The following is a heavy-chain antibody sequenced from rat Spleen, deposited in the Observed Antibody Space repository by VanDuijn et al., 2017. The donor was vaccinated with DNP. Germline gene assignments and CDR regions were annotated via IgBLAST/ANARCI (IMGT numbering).Heavy chain of an antibody. V-gene: IGHV2S61*01. J-gene: IGHJ2*01. Sequence: QVQLKESGPGLVQPSQTLSLTCNVSGFSLSSYGVMWVRQPPGKGLEWMGVIWVNGNTNYNSVLKSRLSISRGTSKSQVFLKVNNLQTEDTAMYFCAINWEYWAPGVMVTVSS. CDR1: GFSLSSYG. CDR3: AINWEY. CDR2: IWVNGNT. D-gene: IGHD5-1*01.